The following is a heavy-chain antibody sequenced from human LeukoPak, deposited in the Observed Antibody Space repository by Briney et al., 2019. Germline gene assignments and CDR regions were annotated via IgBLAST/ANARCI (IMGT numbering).Heavy chain of an antibody. D-gene: IGHD3-9*01. V-gene: IGHV4-34*01. CDR3: ARGDILTGYYDN. CDR2: INHSGST. Sequence: SETLSLTCAVYGGSFSGYYWSWIRQPPGKGLEWIGEINHSGSTNYNPSLKSRVTISVDTSKNQFSLKLSSVTAADTAVYYCARGDILTGYYDNWGQGTLVTVSS. J-gene: IGHJ4*02. CDR1: GGSFSGYY.